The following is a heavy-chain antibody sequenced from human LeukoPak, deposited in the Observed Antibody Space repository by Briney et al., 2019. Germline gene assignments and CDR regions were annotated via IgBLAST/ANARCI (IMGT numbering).Heavy chain of an antibody. CDR1: GYTFTTYG. V-gene: IGHV1-18*01. J-gene: IGHJ5*02. Sequence: ASVKVSCKASGYTFTTYGISWVRQAPGQGLEWMGWISAYNGNTNYAQKLQGRVTMTTDASTSTAYMELRSLRSDDTAVYYCARDMIAARPNWFVPWGQGTLVTVSS. CDR2: ISAYNGNT. D-gene: IGHD6-6*01. CDR3: ARDMIAARPNWFVP.